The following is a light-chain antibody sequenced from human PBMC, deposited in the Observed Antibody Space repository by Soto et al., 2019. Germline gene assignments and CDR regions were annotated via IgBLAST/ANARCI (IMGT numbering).Light chain of an antibody. CDR2: VNN. CDR1: SSNIGAGYD. J-gene: IGLJ1*01. CDR3: QSYDTTLSARYV. V-gene: IGLV1-40*01. Sequence: QSVLTQPPSVSGAPGQRVTISCTGSSSNIGAGYDVHWYQRLPGTAPKLLIYVNNNRPSGVPDRFSGSKSGTSASLAITGLQTEDEADYYCQSYDTTLSARYVFGTGTKLTVL.